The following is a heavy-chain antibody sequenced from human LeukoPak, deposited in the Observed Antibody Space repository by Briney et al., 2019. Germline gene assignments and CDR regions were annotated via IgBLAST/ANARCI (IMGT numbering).Heavy chain of an antibody. D-gene: IGHD6-19*01. V-gene: IGHV4-38-2*01. CDR2: IYHSGST. Sequence: SETLSLTCAVSGYSIIRDYYWGWIRQPPGKGLEWIGSIYHSGSTHYNPSLKSRVTMSVDTSKNQFSLKLSSVTAADGAVYYCARNSSGHYFDYWGQGTPVTVSS. J-gene: IGHJ4*02. CDR3: ARNSSGHYFDY. CDR1: GYSIIRDYY.